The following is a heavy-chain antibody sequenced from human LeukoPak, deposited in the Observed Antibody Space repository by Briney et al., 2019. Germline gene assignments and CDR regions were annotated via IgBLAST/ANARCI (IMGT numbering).Heavy chain of an antibody. Sequence: GGSLRLSCAASGFTFSSYWMHWVRQAPGKGLVWVSRINSDGSSTGYADSVKGRFTISRDNAKNTLYLQMNSLRAEDTAVYYCARVSLWFGEYDYYYYGMDVWGQGTTVTVSS. CDR3: ARVSLWFGEYDYYYYGMDV. V-gene: IGHV3-74*01. D-gene: IGHD3-10*01. CDR1: GFTFSSYW. CDR2: INSDGSST. J-gene: IGHJ6*02.